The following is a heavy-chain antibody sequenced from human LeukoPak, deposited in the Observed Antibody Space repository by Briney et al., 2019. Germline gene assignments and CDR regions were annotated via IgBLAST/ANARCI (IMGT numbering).Heavy chain of an antibody. CDR2: ISDSGGST. Sequence: GGSLRLSCAASGFTFSSYAMNWVRQAPGKGLEWVSGISDSGGSTYYADSVKGRFTISRDNSKNTLYLQMNSLRAEDTAVYYCAKDITGYSSNWYIYFDYWGQGTLVTVSS. J-gene: IGHJ4*02. D-gene: IGHD6-13*01. CDR3: AKDITGYSSNWYIYFDY. V-gene: IGHV3-23*01. CDR1: GFTFSSYA.